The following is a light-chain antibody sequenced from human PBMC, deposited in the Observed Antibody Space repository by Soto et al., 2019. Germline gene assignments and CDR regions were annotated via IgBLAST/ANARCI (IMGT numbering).Light chain of an antibody. CDR2: GAS. CDR1: QSVSSN. J-gene: IGKJ1*01. V-gene: IGKV3D-7*01. Sequence: EIVLTQSPGTLSLSPGERATLSCRASQSVSSNLAWYQQKPGQAPRLLIYGASTRATGIPARFSGSGSGTDFTLTISSLQPEDFAVYYCQQDYNLRTFGQGTKVDIK. CDR3: QQDYNLRT.